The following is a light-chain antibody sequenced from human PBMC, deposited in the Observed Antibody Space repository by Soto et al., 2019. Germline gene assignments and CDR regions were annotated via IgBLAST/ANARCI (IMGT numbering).Light chain of an antibody. CDR2: DVS. V-gene: IGKV3-11*01. CDR1: ESVTDY. CDR3: QQYGSSGT. J-gene: IGKJ1*01. Sequence: EIVLTQSPSTLSLSPGERGTLSCRASESVTDYLAWYQQKPGQAPRLLVYDVSNRAAGIPTRFSGGGSGTDFTLTISNVEPEDFAVYYCQQYGSSGTFGQGTKVDI.